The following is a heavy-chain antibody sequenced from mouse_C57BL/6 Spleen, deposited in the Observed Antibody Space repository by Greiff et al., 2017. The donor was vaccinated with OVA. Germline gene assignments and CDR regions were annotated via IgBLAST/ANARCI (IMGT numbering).Heavy chain of an antibody. Sequence: VQLQQSGPELVKPGASVKISCKASGYTFTDYYMNWVKQSRGKSLEWIGDINPNNGGTSYNQKFKGKATLTVDKSSSTAYMELRSLTSEDSAVYYGARSGQRRLRGGYWGQGTTLTVSS. CDR3: ARSGQRRLRGGY. CDR2: INPNNGGT. CDR1: GYTFTDYY. V-gene: IGHV1-26*01. J-gene: IGHJ2*01. D-gene: IGHD3-2*02.